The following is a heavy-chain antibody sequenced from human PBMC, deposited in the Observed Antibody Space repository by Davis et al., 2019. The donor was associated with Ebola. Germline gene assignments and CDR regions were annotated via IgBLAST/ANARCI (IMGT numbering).Heavy chain of an antibody. CDR2: IYSGGST. CDR3: ARVVYSYDSWFDP. V-gene: IGHV3-53*04. CDR1: GFTFSSYW. D-gene: IGHD5-18*01. Sequence: GGSLRLSCAASGFTFSSYWMSWVRQAPGKGLEWVSVIYSGGSTYYADSVKGRFTISRHNSKNTLYLQMNSLRAEDTAVYYCARVVYSYDSWFDPWGQGTLVTVS. J-gene: IGHJ5*02.